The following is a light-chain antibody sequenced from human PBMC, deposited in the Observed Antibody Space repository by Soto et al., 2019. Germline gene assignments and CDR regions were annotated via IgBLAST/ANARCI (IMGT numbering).Light chain of an antibody. V-gene: IGKV3D-20*02. J-gene: IGKJ1*01. CDR3: QQRTNWPGT. CDR1: QSVSSSY. Sequence: EIVLTQSPGTLSLSPGERATLSCRASQSVSSSYLAWYQQKPGQAPRLLIYGASSRATGIPDRFSGSGSGTAFTLTISSLEPEDFAVYYCQQRTNWPGTFGQGTKVEIK. CDR2: GAS.